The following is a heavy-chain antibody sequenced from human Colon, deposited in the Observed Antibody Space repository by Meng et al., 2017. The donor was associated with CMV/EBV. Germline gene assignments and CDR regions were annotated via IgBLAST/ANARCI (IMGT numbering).Heavy chain of an antibody. CDR3: AREMATITRNHYYYYGMDV. V-gene: IGHV1-2*02. CDR2: INPNSGGT. CDR1: GYTFTDHY. J-gene: IGHJ6*02. D-gene: IGHD5-24*01. Sequence: ASVTVSCKASGYTFTDHYIHWVRQAPGQGLEWMGWINPNSGGTNYAQKFQGRVTMTRDTSINTADMELSRLRSDDTAVYYCAREMATITRNHYYYYGMDVWGQGTTVTVSS.